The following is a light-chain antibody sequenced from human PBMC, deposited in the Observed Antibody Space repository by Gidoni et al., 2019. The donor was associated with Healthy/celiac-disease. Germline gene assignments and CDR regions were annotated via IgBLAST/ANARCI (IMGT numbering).Light chain of an antibody. Sequence: DIQMTQSPSSLSASVGDRVTITCRASPGISNSLAWYQQKPGKAPKLLLYAASRLESGVPSRFSGRGSGTDYTLTISSLQPEDFATYYCQQYYSTPPVTFGGGTKVEIK. J-gene: IGKJ4*01. CDR3: QQYYSTPPVT. CDR1: PGISNS. CDR2: AAS. V-gene: IGKV1-NL1*01.